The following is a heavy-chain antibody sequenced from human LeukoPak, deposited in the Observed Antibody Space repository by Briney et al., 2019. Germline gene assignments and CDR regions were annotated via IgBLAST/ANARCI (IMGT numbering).Heavy chain of an antibody. J-gene: IGHJ4*02. CDR1: GYTFTSYG. Sequence: GASVKVSCKASGYTFTSYGIIWVRQAPGQGLEWMGWISAYNGNTNYAQKLQGRVTMTTNTSTSTAYMELRSLRSDDTAVYYCARVLSRIKAVLNWGQGTLVTVSS. CDR3: ARVLSRIKAVLN. D-gene: IGHD3-10*01. CDR2: ISAYNGNT. V-gene: IGHV1-18*01.